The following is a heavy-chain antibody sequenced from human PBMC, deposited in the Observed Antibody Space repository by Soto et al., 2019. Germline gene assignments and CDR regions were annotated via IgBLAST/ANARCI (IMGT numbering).Heavy chain of an antibody. V-gene: IGHV3-33*01. CDR2: IWYDGSNK. CDR1: GFTFSSYG. J-gene: IGHJ3*02. Sequence: QVQLVESGGCVVQPGRSLRLSCAASGFTFSSYGMHWVRQAPGKGLEWVAVIWYDGSNKYYADSVKGRFTISRDNSKNTLYLQMNSLRAEDTAVYYCARDGDSSGYYYVRAFDIWGQGTMVTVSS. CDR3: ARDGDSSGYYYVRAFDI. D-gene: IGHD3-22*01.